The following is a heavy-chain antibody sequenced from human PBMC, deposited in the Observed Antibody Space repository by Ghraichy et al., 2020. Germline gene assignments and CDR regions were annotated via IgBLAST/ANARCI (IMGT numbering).Heavy chain of an antibody. CDR1: GFTFSSHW. Sequence: GSLNISCAASGFTFSSHWMHWVRQAPGKGLGWVSRMNRDGSTTTHADSVKGRFTISRDNAKNTLYLQMSSLRAEDTGVYYCARGWYYGMDVWGQGTTVTVSS. D-gene: IGHD6-19*01. J-gene: IGHJ6*02. V-gene: IGHV3-74*01. CDR3: ARGWYYGMDV. CDR2: MNRDGSTT.